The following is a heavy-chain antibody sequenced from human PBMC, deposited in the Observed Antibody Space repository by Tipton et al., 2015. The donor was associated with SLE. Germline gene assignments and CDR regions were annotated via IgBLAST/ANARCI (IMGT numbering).Heavy chain of an antibody. D-gene: IGHD2-21*02. Sequence: TLSLTCSVSGGSISSDHWIWIRQPPGEGLEWLGYISDGGGTNYNPSLKSRVTISVDPAKNQFSLKLTSVTAPDTAVYYCARGMVTWRGAIIGVDVWGQGTTVTVSS. CDR1: GGSISSDH. CDR2: ISDGGGT. CDR3: ARGMVTWRGAIIGVDV. V-gene: IGHV4-4*09. J-gene: IGHJ6*02.